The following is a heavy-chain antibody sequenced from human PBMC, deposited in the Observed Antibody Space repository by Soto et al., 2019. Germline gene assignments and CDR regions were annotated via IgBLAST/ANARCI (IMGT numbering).Heavy chain of an antibody. CDR3: THCRGESCHGGYFGRDV. CDR2: INSDGTTT. CDR1: GFTFSGYW. Sequence: RGSPRLSCAGSGFTFSGYWMHWVRQSPGKGLEWVSRINSDGTTTAYADSVKGRFTISRDNSKKTLYLQMSNLRAEDTAVYYCTHCRGESCHGGYFGRDVWGQGTTGTVS. V-gene: IGHV3-74*01. D-gene: IGHD2-15*01. J-gene: IGHJ6*02.